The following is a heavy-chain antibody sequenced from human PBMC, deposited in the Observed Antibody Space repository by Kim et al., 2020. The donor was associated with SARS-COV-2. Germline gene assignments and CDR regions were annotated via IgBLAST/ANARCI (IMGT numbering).Heavy chain of an antibody. Sequence: SETLSLTCTVSGGSISSGSYYWSWIRQPAGKGLEWIGRIYTSGSTNYNPSLKSRVTISVDTSKNQFSLKLSSVTAADTAVYYCARGSSGYYYSDAFDIWGQGTMVTVSS. CDR2: IYTSGST. J-gene: IGHJ3*02. V-gene: IGHV4-61*02. D-gene: IGHD3-22*01. CDR1: GGSISSGSYY. CDR3: ARGSSGYYYSDAFDI.